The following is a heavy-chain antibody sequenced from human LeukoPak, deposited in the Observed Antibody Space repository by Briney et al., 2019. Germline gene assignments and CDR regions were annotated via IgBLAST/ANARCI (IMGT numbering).Heavy chain of an antibody. V-gene: IGHV3-21*01. CDR1: GFTFSSYS. Sequence: PGGSLRLSCAASGFTFSSYSMNWVRQAPGKGLEWVSSISSSSSCIYYADSVKGRVTISRDNAKNSLYLQMNSLRAEDTAVYYCASYVTGTADYYYYGMDVWGQGTTVTVSS. CDR2: ISSSSSCI. D-gene: IGHD1-7*01. J-gene: IGHJ6*02. CDR3: ASYVTGTADYYYYGMDV.